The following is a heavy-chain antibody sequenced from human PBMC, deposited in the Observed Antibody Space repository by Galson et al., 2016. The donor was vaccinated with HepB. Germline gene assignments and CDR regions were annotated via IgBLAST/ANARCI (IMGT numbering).Heavy chain of an antibody. V-gene: IGHV1-18*04. CDR2: IGAARGDT. CDR3: ASAHIFYCGGDVCHGYDARGV. J-gene: IGHJ3*01. CDR1: SYTFTNFG. Sequence: SVKVSCKASSYTFTNFGITWLRQAPGQGLEWMGWIGAARGDTNYAQKFQGRLTMTRDTSTATAYMELDYLRSDDTAVYFCASAHIFYCGGDVCHGYDARGVWGQGTTVIVSS. D-gene: IGHD2-21*01.